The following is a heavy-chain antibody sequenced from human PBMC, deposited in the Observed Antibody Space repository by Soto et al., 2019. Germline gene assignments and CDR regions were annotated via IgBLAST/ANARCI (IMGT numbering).Heavy chain of an antibody. V-gene: IGHV3-7*03. CDR3: AGWGGHDYNY. J-gene: IGHJ4*02. D-gene: IGHD4-4*01. CDR2: INPDGNVG. Sequence: PGGSLRLSCVCSGFTFSTYWMNWVRQAPGKGLEGVANINPDGNVGTYVDSVRGRCTTSRDNAKNSLYLQMNSLRADDTAVCFCAGWGGHDYNYWGQGIMVTVSS. CDR1: GFTFSTYW.